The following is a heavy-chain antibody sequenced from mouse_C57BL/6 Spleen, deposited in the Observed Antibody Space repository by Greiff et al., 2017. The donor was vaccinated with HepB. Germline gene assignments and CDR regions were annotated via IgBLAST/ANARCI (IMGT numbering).Heavy chain of an antibody. D-gene: IGHD2-4*01. Sequence: EVQLQQSGPGMVKPSQSLSLTCTVTGYSITSGYDWHWIRHFPGNKLEWMGYISYSGSTNYNPSLKSRISITHDTSKNHFFLKLNSVTTEDTATYYCARGLRRGAWFAYWGQGTLVTVSA. CDR1: GYSITSGYD. V-gene: IGHV3-1*01. J-gene: IGHJ3*01. CDR2: ISYSGST. CDR3: ARGLRRGAWFAY.